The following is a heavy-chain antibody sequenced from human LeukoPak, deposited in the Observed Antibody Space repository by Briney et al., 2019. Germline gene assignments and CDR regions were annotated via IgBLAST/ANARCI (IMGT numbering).Heavy chain of an antibody. Sequence: GGSLRLSCAASRFTFSSYGMHWVRQAPGKGLEWVAFIRYNGSNKYYADSVKGRFTISRDNSKNTLYLQMNSLRAEDTAVYYCARGGTGTTPPKFDYWGQGTLVTVSS. CDR2: IRYNGSNK. D-gene: IGHD1-7*01. V-gene: IGHV3-30*02. J-gene: IGHJ4*02. CDR3: ARGGTGTTPPKFDY. CDR1: RFTFSSYG.